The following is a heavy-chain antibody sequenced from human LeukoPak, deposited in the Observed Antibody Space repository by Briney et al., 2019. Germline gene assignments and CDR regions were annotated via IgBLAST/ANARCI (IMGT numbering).Heavy chain of an antibody. CDR3: ATWELSLGFHC. CDR2: IYYGGST. CDR1: GGSISSYY. D-gene: IGHD3-16*02. J-gene: IGHJ4*02. V-gene: IGHV4-59*08. Sequence: SETLSLTCTVSGGSISSYYWSWIRQPPGKGLKWIGYIYYGGSTNYNPSLKSRVTISVDTSKNQFSLKLSSVTAADTAIYFCATWELSLGFHCWGQGTLVTVSS.